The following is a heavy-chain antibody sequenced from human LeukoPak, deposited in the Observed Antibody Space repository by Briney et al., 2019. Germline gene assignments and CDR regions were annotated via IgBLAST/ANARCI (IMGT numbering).Heavy chain of an antibody. CDR1: GYTFTGYY. CDR3: ARDERYDSSGYPFDY. V-gene: IGHV1-2*02. J-gene: IGHJ4*02. CDR2: INPNNGGT. D-gene: IGHD3-22*01. Sequence: ASVKVSCKASGYTFTGYYMHWVRQAPGQGLEWMGWINPNNGGTNYAQKFQGRVTMTGDTSISTAYMELSRLRSDDTAVYYCARDERYDSSGYPFDYWGQGTLVTVSS.